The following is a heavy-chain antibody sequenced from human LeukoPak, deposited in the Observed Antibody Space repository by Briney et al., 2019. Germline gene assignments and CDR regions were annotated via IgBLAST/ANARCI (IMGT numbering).Heavy chain of an antibody. Sequence: SETLSLTCAVYGGSFSGYYWSWIRQPPGKGLEWIGSIYYSGSTYYNPSLKSRVTISVDTSKNQFSLKLSSVTAADTAVYYCARRYNGGYAYWGQGTLVTVSS. D-gene: IGHD5-12*01. CDR1: GGSFSGYY. CDR2: IYYSGST. CDR3: ARRYNGGYAY. J-gene: IGHJ4*02. V-gene: IGHV4-34*01.